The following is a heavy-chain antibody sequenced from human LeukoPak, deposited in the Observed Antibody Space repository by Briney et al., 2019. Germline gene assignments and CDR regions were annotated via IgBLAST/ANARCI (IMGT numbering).Heavy chain of an antibody. CDR1: GGTFSSYA. D-gene: IGHD3-3*01. Sequence: SVKVSCKASGGTFSSYAISWVRQAPGQGLEWMGGIIPIFGTANYAQKFQGRVTMTRDTSTSTVYMELSSLRSEDTAVYYCARDPSPITIFGVVITSRRDKNWFDPWGQGTLVTVSS. J-gene: IGHJ5*02. CDR2: IIPIFGTA. V-gene: IGHV1-69*05. CDR3: ARDPSPITIFGVVITSRRDKNWFDP.